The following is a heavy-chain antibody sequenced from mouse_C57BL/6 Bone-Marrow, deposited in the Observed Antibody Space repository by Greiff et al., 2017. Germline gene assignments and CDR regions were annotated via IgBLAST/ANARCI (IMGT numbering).Heavy chain of an antibody. J-gene: IGHJ2*01. CDR2: IDPSDSYT. CDR1: GYTFTSYW. D-gene: IGHD3-1*01. Sequence: QVQLQQPGAELVRPGTSVKLSCKASGYTFTSYWMHWVKQRPGQGLEWIGVIDPSDSYTHYNQKFKGKATLTVDTSSSTAYMQLSSLTTEDYAVYYCARAGTQFDFDYWGQGTTLTVSS. V-gene: IGHV1-59*01. CDR3: ARAGTQFDFDY.